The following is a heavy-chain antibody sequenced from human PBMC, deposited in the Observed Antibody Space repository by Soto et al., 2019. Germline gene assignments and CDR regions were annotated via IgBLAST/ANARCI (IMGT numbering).Heavy chain of an antibody. J-gene: IGHJ4*02. V-gene: IGHV3-23*01. D-gene: IGHD3-22*01. CDR2: ISAGGGGT. CDR3: AKGYYFDTSGYFDY. Sequence: GGSLRLSCAASGFTFSSYAMSWVRQAPGKGLEWVSCISAGGGGTYYADSVKGRFTISRDNSKNTLYLQMNSLRAEDTAVYYSAKGYYFDTSGYFDYWGQGTLVTVSS. CDR1: GFTFSSYA.